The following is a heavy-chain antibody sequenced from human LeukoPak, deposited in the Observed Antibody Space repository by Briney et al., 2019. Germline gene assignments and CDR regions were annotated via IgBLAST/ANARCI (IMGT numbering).Heavy chain of an antibody. CDR1: GGSFSGYY. V-gene: IGHV4-34*01. Sequence: PSETLSLTCAVYGGSFSGYYWSWIRQPPGKGLEWIGEINHSGSTNYNPSLKSRVTISVDTSKNQFSLKLSSVTAADTAVYYCATQGGYSYGYASGFDPWGQGTLVTVSS. CDR3: ATQGGYSYGYASGFDP. D-gene: IGHD5-18*01. CDR2: INHSGST. J-gene: IGHJ5*02.